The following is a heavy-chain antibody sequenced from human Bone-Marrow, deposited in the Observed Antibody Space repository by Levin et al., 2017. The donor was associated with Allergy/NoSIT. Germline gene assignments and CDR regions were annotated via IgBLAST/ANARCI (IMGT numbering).Heavy chain of an antibody. CDR3: ATNLTYDDRGDYYSRVRDIGADYLHH. J-gene: IGHJ1*01. V-gene: IGHV3-30*04. D-gene: IGHD3-22*01. CDR1: GLPFNKYA. Sequence: GESLKISCAASGLPFNKYALHWLRQAPGKGPEWVALIAFDGSDKYYADSVKGRFTISRDNSKNTLYLQMNSLRSEDTAVYYCATNLTYDDRGDYYSRVRDIGADYLHHWGLGTMVTVAS. CDR2: IAFDGSDK.